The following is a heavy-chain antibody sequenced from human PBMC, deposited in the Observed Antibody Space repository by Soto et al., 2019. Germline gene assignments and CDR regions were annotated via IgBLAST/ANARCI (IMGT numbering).Heavy chain of an antibody. D-gene: IGHD3-16*01. Sequence: RLSCAASGFSFSTYLMSWVRQAPGKGLEWVANIKQGGNEKFYVDSVKGRFTISRDNDKKSLYLQMDSLRVEDTAVYYCVGALTYEVPYYYYGMDVWGQGTTVTVSS. CDR2: IKQGGNEK. V-gene: IGHV3-7*01. J-gene: IGHJ6*02. CDR1: GFSFSTYL. CDR3: VGALTYEVPYYYYGMDV.